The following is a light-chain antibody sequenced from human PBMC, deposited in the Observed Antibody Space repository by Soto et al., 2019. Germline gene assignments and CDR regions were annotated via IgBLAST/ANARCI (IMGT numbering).Light chain of an antibody. Sequence: EIVLTQSPGTLSLSPGETATLSCRASQSVDRSNLAWYQQKPGQAPSLLIFGASTRATGIPDRFTGSGSGADFTLTISGLESEDFAVYYCRQFGSSPVTFGQGTKLEIK. CDR3: RQFGSSPVT. CDR1: QSVDRSN. CDR2: GAS. V-gene: IGKV3-20*01. J-gene: IGKJ2*01.